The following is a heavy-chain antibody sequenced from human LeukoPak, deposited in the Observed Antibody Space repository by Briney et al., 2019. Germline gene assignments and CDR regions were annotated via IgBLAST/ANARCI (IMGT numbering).Heavy chain of an antibody. Sequence: GGSLRLSCAASGFTFSSHSMNWVRQAPGKGLEWVSSISSSSSYIYYADSVKGRFTISRDNAKNSPYLQMNSLRAEDTAVYYCARDLGDIVVVVAATPRAGDYYYMDVWGKGTTVTVSS. CDR3: ARDLGDIVVVVAATPRAGDYYYMDV. V-gene: IGHV3-21*01. J-gene: IGHJ6*03. CDR1: GFTFSSHS. D-gene: IGHD2-15*01. CDR2: ISSSSSYI.